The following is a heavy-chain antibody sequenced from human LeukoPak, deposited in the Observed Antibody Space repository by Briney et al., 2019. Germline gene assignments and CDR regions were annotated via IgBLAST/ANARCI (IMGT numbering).Heavy chain of an antibody. CDR1: GDSFSNYY. CDR2: IYYSESA. CDR3: ARKRSFDL. J-gene: IGHJ4*02. Sequence: SETLSLTCTASGDSFSNYYWSWIRQPPGKGLEWIGCIYYSESATYNPSLKSRVTISLDTSKNQFFLKLSSVTAADTAVYYCARKRSFDLWGQGTLVTVSS. D-gene: IGHD3-9*01. V-gene: IGHV4-59*01.